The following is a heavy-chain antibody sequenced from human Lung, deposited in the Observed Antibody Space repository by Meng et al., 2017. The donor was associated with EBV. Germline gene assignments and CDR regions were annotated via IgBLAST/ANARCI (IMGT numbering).Heavy chain of an antibody. CDR2: IYYSGST. D-gene: IGHD3-22*01. V-gene: IGHV4-31*03. J-gene: IGHJ4*02. CDR3: ARGLWYYDRGGYFDN. Sequence: QVQLQESGPGLVKPSQTLSLTCTVSGGSISSGGYYWSWIRQHSEKGLEWIGYIYYSGSTYYKPSLKSRLTISVDTSKNQLSLRLSSVTAADTAVYYCARGLWYYDRGGYFDNWGRGTLVTVSS. CDR1: GGSISSGGYY.